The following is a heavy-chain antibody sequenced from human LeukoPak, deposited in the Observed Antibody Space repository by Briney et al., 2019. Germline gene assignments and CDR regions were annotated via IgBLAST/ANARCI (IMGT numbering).Heavy chain of an antibody. J-gene: IGHJ6*02. CDR2: IYYSGST. Sequence: PSETLSLTCTVSGGSVSSGSYYWSWIRQPPGKGLEWIGYIYYSGSTNYNPSLKSRVTISVDTSKNQFSLKLSSVTAADTAVYYCARAGCSGGSCYSGLIGYYYYYGMDVWGQGTTVTVSS. CDR3: ARAGCSGGSCYSGLIGYYYYYGMDV. V-gene: IGHV4-61*01. CDR1: GGSVSSGSYY. D-gene: IGHD2-15*01.